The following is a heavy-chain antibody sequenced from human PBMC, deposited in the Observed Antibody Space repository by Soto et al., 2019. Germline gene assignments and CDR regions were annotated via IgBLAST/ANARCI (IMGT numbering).Heavy chain of an antibody. J-gene: IGHJ5*01. D-gene: IGHD3-16*02. CDR2: IIPIFGTA. Sequence: QVQLVQSGAEVKKPGSSVKVSCKASGGTFSSYAISWVRQAPGQGLEWMGGIIPIFGTANYAQKFQGRVTITADEXTXTXXLELSSRRSEYRAVYYCARSYDEYVWVGNRNWLDSWGQGTVVTVS. CDR1: GGTFSSYA. V-gene: IGHV1-69*12. CDR3: ARSYDEYVWVGNRNWLDS.